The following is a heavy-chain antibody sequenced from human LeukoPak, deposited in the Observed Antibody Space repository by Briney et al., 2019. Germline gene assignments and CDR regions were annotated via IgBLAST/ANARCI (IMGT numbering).Heavy chain of an antibody. CDR1: GGSITHYY. J-gene: IGHJ6*02. CDR2: IYYSGST. V-gene: IGHV4-59*01. D-gene: IGHD5-18*01. CDR3: GRTKRGYNYGYQYYYYVLDV. Sequence: SETLSLTCSVSGGSITHYYWSWIRQPPGKGLEWIGYIYYSGSTNYNPSLKSRVTISVDTSKIRFSLKLSSVTAADTAVYYCGRTKRGYNYGYQYYYYVLDVGAQGTTVTVSS.